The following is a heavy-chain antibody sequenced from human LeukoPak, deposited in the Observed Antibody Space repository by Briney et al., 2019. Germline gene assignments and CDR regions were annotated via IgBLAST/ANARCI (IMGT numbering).Heavy chain of an antibody. CDR1: GFTFSSYW. D-gene: IGHD4-23*01. CDR3: AKVNGGGYYYYMDV. CDR2: ISGSGGST. V-gene: IGHV3-23*01. Sequence: GGSLRLSCAASGFTFSSYWMHWVRQAPGKGLEWVSAISGSGGSTYYADSVKGRFTISRDNSKNTLYLQMNSLRAEDTAVYYCAKVNGGGYYYYMDVWGKGTTVTVSS. J-gene: IGHJ6*03.